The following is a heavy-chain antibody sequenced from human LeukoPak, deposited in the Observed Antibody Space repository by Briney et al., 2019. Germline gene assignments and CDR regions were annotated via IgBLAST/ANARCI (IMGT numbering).Heavy chain of an antibody. CDR1: GGSISSYY. CDR2: IYTSGST. D-gene: IGHD2-15*01. Sequence: SETLSLTCTVSGGSISSYYWSWIRQPAGKGLEWIGRIYTSGSTNYNPSLKSRVTMSVDTSKNQFSLKLSSVTAADTAVYYCARDGLVVVVAATQLNYFDYWGQGTLVIVSS. CDR3: ARDGLVVVVAATQLNYFDY. J-gene: IGHJ4*02. V-gene: IGHV4-4*07.